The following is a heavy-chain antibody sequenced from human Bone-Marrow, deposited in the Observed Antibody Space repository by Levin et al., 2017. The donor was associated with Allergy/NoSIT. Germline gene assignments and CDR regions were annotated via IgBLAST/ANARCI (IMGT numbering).Heavy chain of an antibody. Sequence: GESLKISCTASGFSFSDYAMSWVRQAPGEGLEWVSNINTGGDNTRYADSVKGRFTISRDNSRNTLHLQMNTLRPEDTAVYYCAKDNGGNTGDFFDYWGQGTLVTVSS. D-gene: IGHD4-23*01. CDR3: AKDNGGNTGDFFDY. V-gene: IGHV3-23*01. CDR1: GFSFSDYA. J-gene: IGHJ4*02. CDR2: INTGGDNT.